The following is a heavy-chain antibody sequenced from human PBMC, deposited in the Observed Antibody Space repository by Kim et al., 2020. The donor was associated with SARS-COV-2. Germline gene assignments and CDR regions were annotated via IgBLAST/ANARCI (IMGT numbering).Heavy chain of an antibody. V-gene: IGHV3-48*03. CDR3: AREVVVITTTLDAFDI. D-gene: IGHD3-22*01. CDR1: GFTFSSYE. J-gene: IGHJ3*02. CDR2: ISSSGSTI. Sequence: GGSLRLSCAASGFTFSSYEMNWVRQAPGKGLEWVSYISSSGSTIYYADSVKGRFTISRDNAKNSLYLQMNSLRAEDTAVYYCAREVVVITTTLDAFDIWGQGTMVTVSS.